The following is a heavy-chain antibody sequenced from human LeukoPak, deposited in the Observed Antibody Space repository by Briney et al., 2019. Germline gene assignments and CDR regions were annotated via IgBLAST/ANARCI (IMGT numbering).Heavy chain of an antibody. D-gene: IGHD3-22*01. V-gene: IGHV3-30*18. CDR2: ISFDATNK. CDR3: AKDSSADDSSGYSYYFDY. J-gene: IGHJ4*02. Sequence: GRSLRLSWAASGXTFSSYGMHWVRQAPGRGLEWVAVISFDATNKYYADSVKGRFTISRDNSKNTLYLQMNSLRAEDTAVYYCAKDSSADDSSGYSYYFDYWGQGTLVTVSS. CDR1: GXTFSSYG.